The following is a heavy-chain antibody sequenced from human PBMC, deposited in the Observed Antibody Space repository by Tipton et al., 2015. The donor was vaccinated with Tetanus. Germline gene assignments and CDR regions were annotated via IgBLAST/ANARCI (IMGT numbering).Heavy chain of an antibody. CDR2: INPSGGST. Sequence: QMQLVQSGAEVKKPGASVKVSCKASGYTFTSYDINWVRQATGQGLEWMGIINPSGGSTSYAQKFQGRVTMTRDTSTSTVYMELSSLRSEDTAVYYCARVQASGYHGAVDYWGQGTLVTVSS. CDR3: ARVQASGYHGAVDY. J-gene: IGHJ4*02. CDR1: GYTFTSYD. V-gene: IGHV1-46*01. D-gene: IGHD6-25*01.